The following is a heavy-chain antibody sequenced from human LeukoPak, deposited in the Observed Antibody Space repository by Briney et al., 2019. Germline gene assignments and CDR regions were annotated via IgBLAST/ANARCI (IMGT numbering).Heavy chain of an antibody. CDR1: GFTFSRYA. D-gene: IGHD3-10*01. Sequence: GGSLRLSCSASGFTFSRYAMHWVRQAPGKGLEYVSAISSSGGSTYYADSVKGRFTISRDNSKNTLYLQMSSLRAEDTAVYYCVKDGSGSYYTYYFDYWGQGTLVTVSS. J-gene: IGHJ4*02. CDR3: VKDGSGSYYTYYFDY. V-gene: IGHV3-64D*06. CDR2: ISSSGGST.